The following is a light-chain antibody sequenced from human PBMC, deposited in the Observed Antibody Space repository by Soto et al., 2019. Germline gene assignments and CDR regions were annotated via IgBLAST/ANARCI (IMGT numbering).Light chain of an antibody. J-gene: IGKJ5*01. CDR1: QTISSY. CDR2: VAS. Sequence: DIHSTESPSSLAASLGHSVTITLRASQTISSYLNWYQQKPGKAPKLLIYVASSLQGGVPSRFSGSGSGTDFTLTSGSLQPDDFATYYCQQSYSTPITFGQGTRLEIK. CDR3: QQSYSTPIT. V-gene: IGKV1-39*01.